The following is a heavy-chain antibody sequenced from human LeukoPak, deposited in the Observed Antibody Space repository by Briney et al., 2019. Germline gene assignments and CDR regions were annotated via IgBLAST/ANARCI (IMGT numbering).Heavy chain of an antibody. V-gene: IGHV3-23*01. J-gene: IGHJ4*02. CDR1: GFTFSSYG. CDR2: ISPSGDIT. Sequence: HPGGSLRLSCAASGFTFSSYGMIWVRQAPGKGLEWVSGISPSGDITYYADSVKGRFTISRDNSKNTLYLEVISLTAEDTAVYYCAKDDAWLRFGEWSQGTLVTVSS. CDR3: AKDDAWLRFGE. D-gene: IGHD3-10*01.